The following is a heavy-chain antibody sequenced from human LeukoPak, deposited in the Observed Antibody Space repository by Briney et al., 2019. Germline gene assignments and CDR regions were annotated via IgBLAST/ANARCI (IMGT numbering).Heavy chain of an antibody. CDR2: IIPIFGIA. Sequence: SVKVSCKASGGTFSSYAISWVRQAPGQGLEWMGGIIPIFGIANYAQKFQGRVTITTDESTSTAYMELSSLRSEDTAVYYCARGIWTSSTSRYKGYYYYMDVWGKGTTVTVSS. CDR3: ARGIWTSSTSRYKGYYYYMDV. CDR1: GGTFSSYA. D-gene: IGHD2-2*02. V-gene: IGHV1-69*05. J-gene: IGHJ6*03.